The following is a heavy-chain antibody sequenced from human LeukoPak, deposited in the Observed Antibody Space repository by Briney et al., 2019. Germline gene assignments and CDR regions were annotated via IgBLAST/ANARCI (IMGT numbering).Heavy chain of an antibody. V-gene: IGHV3-21*01. CDR1: GFIFSSYS. CDR3: ARDFYGDSAVDY. J-gene: IGHJ4*02. Sequence: GGSLRLSCAASGFIFSSYSMNWVRQAPGKGLEWVSSISSSSSYIYYADSVKGRFTISRDNAKNSLYLQMNSLRAEDTAVYYCARDFYGDSAVDYWGQGTLVTVSS. D-gene: IGHD4-17*01. CDR2: ISSSSSYI.